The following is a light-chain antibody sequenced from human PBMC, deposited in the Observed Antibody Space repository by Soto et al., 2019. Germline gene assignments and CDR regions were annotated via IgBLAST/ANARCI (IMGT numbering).Light chain of an antibody. V-gene: IGLV1-40*01. Sequence: QSVLTQSPSVSGAPGQRVTISCTGSSSNIGAGYDVHWYQQLPGRAPKLLIYGNTNRPSGVPDRFSGSKSGTSASLAITGLKAEDEADYYCLSFDSRLSVVFGGGTKLTVL. J-gene: IGLJ2*01. CDR3: LSFDSRLSVV. CDR2: GNT. CDR1: SSNIGAGYD.